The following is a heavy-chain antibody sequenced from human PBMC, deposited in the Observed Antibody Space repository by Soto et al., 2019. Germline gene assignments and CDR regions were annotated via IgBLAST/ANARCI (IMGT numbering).Heavy chain of an antibody. V-gene: IGHV4-59*01. CDR3: ARYWGGSYSPFDY. Sequence: SETLSLTCTVSGGSISSYYWSWIRQPPGKGLEWIGYIYYSGSTNYNPSLKSRVTISVDTSKNQFSLKLSSVTAADTAVYYCARYWGGSYSPFDYWGQGTLVTVSS. CDR2: IYYSGST. D-gene: IGHD1-26*01. CDR1: GGSISSYY. J-gene: IGHJ4*02.